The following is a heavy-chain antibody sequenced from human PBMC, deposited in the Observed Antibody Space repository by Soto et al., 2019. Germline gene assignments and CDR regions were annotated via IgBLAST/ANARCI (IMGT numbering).Heavy chain of an antibody. J-gene: IGHJ5*02. CDR2: INHSGST. D-gene: IGHD2-15*01. Sequence: SETLSLTCAVYGGSFSGYYWSWIRQPPGKGLEWIGEINHSGSTNYNPSLKSRVTISVDTSKHQFSLKLSSVTAADTAVYYCGRRGGRRHGGTRGDCFDPWGQGTLVTISS. V-gene: IGHV4-34*01. CDR1: GGSFSGYY. CDR3: GRRGGRRHGGTRGDCFDP.